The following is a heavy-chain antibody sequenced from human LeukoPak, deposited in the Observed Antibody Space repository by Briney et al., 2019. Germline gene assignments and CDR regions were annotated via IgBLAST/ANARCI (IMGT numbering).Heavy chain of an antibody. V-gene: IGHV3-11*01. CDR2: LSSSGSTI. Sequence: GGSLRLSCAASGFTFSDYYMSWIRQAPGKGLEWVSYLSSSGSTIYYADSAKGRFTISRDNAKNSLYLQMNSLRAEDTAVYYCARVADSWPGYYHYYMDVWGKGTTVTVSS. CDR3: ARVADSWPGYYHYYMDV. CDR1: GFTFSDYY. J-gene: IGHJ6*03. D-gene: IGHD6-13*01.